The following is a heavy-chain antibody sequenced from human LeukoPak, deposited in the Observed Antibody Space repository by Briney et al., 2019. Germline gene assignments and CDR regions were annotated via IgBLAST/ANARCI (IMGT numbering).Heavy chain of an antibody. J-gene: IGHJ4*02. Sequence: SVKVSCKASGGTFSSYAISWVRQAPGQGLEWMGGIIPIFGTANYAQKFQGRVTITADESTSTAYMELSSLRSEDTAVYYCARDQAYCSSTSCYIRSFDYWGQGTLVTVSS. CDR1: GGTFSSYA. V-gene: IGHV1-69*13. D-gene: IGHD2-2*02. CDR3: ARDQAYCSSTSCYIRSFDY. CDR2: IIPIFGTA.